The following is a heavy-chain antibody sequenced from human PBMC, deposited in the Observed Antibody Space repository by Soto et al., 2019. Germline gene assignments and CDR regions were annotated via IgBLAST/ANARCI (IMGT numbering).Heavy chain of an antibody. J-gene: IGHJ5*02. V-gene: IGHV1-69*06. CDR1: EDTFRNYA. Sequence: QVELVQSGAEVKKPGSSVKVSCQASEDTFRNYAISWVRQAPGQGLEWMGGIIPIFGTANYAQKFQGRVTITADTSVNTVYLELSSLRSEDTAVYYCARVAVAARPRWYNWFDPWGQGTLVTVSS. D-gene: IGHD2-15*01. CDR2: IIPIFGTA. CDR3: ARVAVAARPRWYNWFDP.